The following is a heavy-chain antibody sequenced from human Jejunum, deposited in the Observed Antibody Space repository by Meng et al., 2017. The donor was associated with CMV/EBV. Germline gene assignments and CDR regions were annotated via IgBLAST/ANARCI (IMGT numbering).Heavy chain of an antibody. CDR3: ARVVVTATPGFYYYYGVDV. J-gene: IGHJ6*02. V-gene: IGHV5-51*01. CDR1: NYW. Sequence: NYWFSWVRQLPGKGLEWMGLLYPGDSDPKYSPSFQGQVTISADTSIRTAYLHWSSLKASDTAMYYCARVVVTATPGFYYYYGVDVWGQGTTVTVSS. D-gene: IGHD2-15*01. CDR2: LYPGDSDP.